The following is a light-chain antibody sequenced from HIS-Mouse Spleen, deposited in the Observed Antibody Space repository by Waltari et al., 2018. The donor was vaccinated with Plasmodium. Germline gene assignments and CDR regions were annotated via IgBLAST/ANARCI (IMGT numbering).Light chain of an antibody. V-gene: IGLV3-10*01. Sequence: SYELTQPPSVSVSPGQPARITCPGDALPKNYPYLYQQKSGQAPVLVIYEDSKRPSGIPERFSGSSSGTMATLTISGAQVEDEADYYCYSTDSSGNHRVFGGGTKLTVL. CDR2: EDS. J-gene: IGLJ3*02. CDR3: YSTDSSGNHRV. CDR1: ALPKNY.